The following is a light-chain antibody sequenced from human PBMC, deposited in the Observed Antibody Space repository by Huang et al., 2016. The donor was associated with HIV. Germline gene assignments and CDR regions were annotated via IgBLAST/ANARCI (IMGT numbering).Light chain of an antibody. Sequence: DIVMTQSPGSLTVSLGERASINCTSSQPLLSTANNKSYLAWYQQKPRQPPKALIYWASSRESGVPERFSGSGSGTDFTLTISSLQAEDGALYYCQQYYSASITFGQGTRVEI. CDR2: WAS. CDR3: QQYYSASIT. J-gene: IGKJ5*01. CDR1: QPLLSTANNKSY. V-gene: IGKV4-1*01.